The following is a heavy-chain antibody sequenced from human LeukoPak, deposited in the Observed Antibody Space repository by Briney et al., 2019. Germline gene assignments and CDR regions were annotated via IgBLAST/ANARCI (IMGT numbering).Heavy chain of an antibody. CDR1: GGSISSYY. J-gene: IGHJ4*02. D-gene: IGHD2-15*01. V-gene: IGHV4-59*08. CDR3: ASRREYCSGGSCYLTERLFYY. Sequence: SETLSLTCTVSGGSISSYYWSWIRQPPGKGLEWIGYIYYSGSTNYNPSLKSRVTISVDTSKNQFSLKLSSVTAADTAVYYCASRREYCSGGSCYLTERLFYYWGQGTLVTVSS. CDR2: IYYSGST.